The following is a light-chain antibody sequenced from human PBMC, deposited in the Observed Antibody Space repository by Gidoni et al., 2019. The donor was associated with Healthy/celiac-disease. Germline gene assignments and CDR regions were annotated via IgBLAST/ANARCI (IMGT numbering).Light chain of an antibody. Sequence: EIVLTQSPGTLSLSPGERATLPCRASQSVSSSYVAWYQQKPGQAPRLLIYGASSRATGIPDRFSGSGSGTDFTLTISRLEPEDFAVYYCQQEYTFGQGTKLEIK. CDR3: QQEYT. CDR1: QSVSSSY. V-gene: IGKV3-20*01. CDR2: GAS. J-gene: IGKJ2*01.